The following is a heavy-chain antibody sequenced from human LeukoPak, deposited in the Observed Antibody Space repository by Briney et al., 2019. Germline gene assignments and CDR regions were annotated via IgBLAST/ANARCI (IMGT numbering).Heavy chain of an antibody. V-gene: IGHV3-74*01. D-gene: IGHD3-3*01. CDR1: GFTFDDFG. CDR2: INTDGSST. J-gene: IGHJ4*02. Sequence: GGSLRLSCAASGFTFDDFGMHWVHQAPGKGLVWVSRINTDGSSTSYADSVKGRFTISRDNSKNTLYLQMNSLRAEDTAVYYCAKDRPKYYDFWSGYYFDYWGQGTLVTVSS. CDR3: AKDRPKYYDFWSGYYFDY.